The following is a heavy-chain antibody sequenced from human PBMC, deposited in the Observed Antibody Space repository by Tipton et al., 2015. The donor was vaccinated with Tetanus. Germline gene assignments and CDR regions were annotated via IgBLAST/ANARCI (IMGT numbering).Heavy chain of an antibody. Sequence: TLSLTCTVSGGSVNSGSYYWSWIRQPPGKGLEWIGSIYESGDTYYIPSLKSRVTISVDTSTNQFSLTLNSMAAADTGVYYCARHQSGYFTPFDYWGQGKLVTVSS. V-gene: IGHV4-39*01. D-gene: IGHD3-3*01. CDR2: IYESGDT. J-gene: IGHJ4*02. CDR1: GGSVNSGSYY. CDR3: ARHQSGYFTPFDY.